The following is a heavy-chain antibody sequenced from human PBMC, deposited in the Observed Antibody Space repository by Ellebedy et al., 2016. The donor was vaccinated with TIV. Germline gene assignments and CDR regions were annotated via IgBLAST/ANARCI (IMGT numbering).Heavy chain of an antibody. CDR3: ATTQLVSSSPYYFDY. CDR2: IYYSGST. J-gene: IGHJ4*02. V-gene: IGHV4-39*01. Sequence: MPSETLSLTCTVSGGSISSSRYYWGWIRQPPGKGLEWIGNIYYSGSTYYNPSLKSRVTISVDTSKNQFSLKLSSVTAADTAVYYCATTQLVSSSPYYFDYWGQGTLVTVSS. CDR1: GGSISSSRYY. D-gene: IGHD6-13*01.